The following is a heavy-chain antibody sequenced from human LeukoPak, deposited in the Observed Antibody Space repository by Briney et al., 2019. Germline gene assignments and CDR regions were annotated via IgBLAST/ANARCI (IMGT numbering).Heavy chain of an antibody. D-gene: IGHD4-23*01. CDR1: GGSISSGGYY. CDR3: ARDSSNSHYYYYYGMDV. CDR2: IYYSGGT. Sequence: SETLSLTCTVSGGSISSGGYYWSWIRQHPGKGLEWIGYIYYSGGTYYNPSLKSRVTISVDTSKNQFSLKLSSVTAADTAVYYCARDSSNSHYYYYYGMDVWGQGTTVTVSS. J-gene: IGHJ6*02. V-gene: IGHV4-31*03.